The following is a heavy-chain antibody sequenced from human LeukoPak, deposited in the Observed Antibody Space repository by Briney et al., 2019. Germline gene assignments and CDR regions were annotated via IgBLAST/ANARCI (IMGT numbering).Heavy chain of an antibody. Sequence: GRSLRLSCAASGFTFSSYAMHWVRQAPGKGLEWVAVISYDGSNKYYADSVKGRFTISRDNSKNTLYLQMNSLRAEDTAVYYCARGNIYSNYVYYYYGMDVWGQGTTVTVSS. D-gene: IGHD4-11*01. CDR3: ARGNIYSNYVYYYYGMDV. J-gene: IGHJ6*02. CDR2: ISYDGSNK. V-gene: IGHV3-30-3*01. CDR1: GFTFSSYA.